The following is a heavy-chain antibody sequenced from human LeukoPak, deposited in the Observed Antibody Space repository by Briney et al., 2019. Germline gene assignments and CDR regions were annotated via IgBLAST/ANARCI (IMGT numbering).Heavy chain of an antibody. J-gene: IGHJ4*02. D-gene: IGHD3-10*01. V-gene: IGHV4-59*08. CDR1: GDSISGYF. CDR2: IHYSGAT. CDR3: ARGGYYGSGSYSDY. Sequence: PSETLSLTCTVSGDSISGYFWSWIRQTPGKGLEWIGYIHYSGATNYNPSLKSRVTMSVDTSKDQFSLKLSSVTAADTAVYYCARGGYYGSGSYSDYWGQGTLVTVSS.